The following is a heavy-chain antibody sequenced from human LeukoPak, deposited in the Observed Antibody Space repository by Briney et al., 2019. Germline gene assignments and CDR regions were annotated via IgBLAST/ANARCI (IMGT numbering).Heavy chain of an antibody. Sequence: GGSLRLSCAASGFTFSSYGMHWVRQAPGKGLEWVAFIRYDGSNKYYADSVKGRFTISRDNSKNTLYLQMNSLRAEDTAVYYCAKDRYNWNDGVDYYYMDVWGKGTTVTISS. CDR1: GFTFSSYG. D-gene: IGHD1-1*01. CDR2: IRYDGSNK. J-gene: IGHJ6*03. CDR3: AKDRYNWNDGVDYYYMDV. V-gene: IGHV3-30*02.